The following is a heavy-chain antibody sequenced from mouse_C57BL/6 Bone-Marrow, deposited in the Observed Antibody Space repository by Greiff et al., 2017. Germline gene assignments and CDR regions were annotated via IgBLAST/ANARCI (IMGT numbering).Heavy chain of an antibody. CDR3: TRDNYDGPSYAMDC. D-gene: IGHD2-4*01. Sequence: EVQLQESGEGLVKPGGSLKLSCAASGFTFSSYAMSWVRQTPEKRLEWVAYISSGGDYIYYADTVKGRFTISRDNARNTLYLQMSSLKSEDTAMYCCTRDNYDGPSYAMDCWGQGTSVTVSS. V-gene: IGHV5-9-1*02. CDR2: ISSGGDYI. J-gene: IGHJ4*01. CDR1: GFTFSSYA.